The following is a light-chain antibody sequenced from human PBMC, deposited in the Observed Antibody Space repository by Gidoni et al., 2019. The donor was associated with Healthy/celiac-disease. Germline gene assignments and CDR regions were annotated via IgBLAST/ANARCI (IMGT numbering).Light chain of an antibody. CDR3: QQRSYWPPT. CDR2: DAS. J-gene: IGKJ1*01. CDR1: QSVSRY. V-gene: IGKV3-11*01. Sequence: IVLTQSPATLSLSPGERATLSCRASQSVSRYLAWYQQKPGQAPRLLIYDASNRATGIPARFSGSGSGTDFTLTISSLEPEDFAVYYCQQRSYWPPTFXQXTKVEIK.